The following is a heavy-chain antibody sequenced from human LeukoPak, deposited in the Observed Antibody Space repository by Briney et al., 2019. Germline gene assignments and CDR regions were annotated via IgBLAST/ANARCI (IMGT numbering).Heavy chain of an antibody. Sequence: GGSLRLSCAASGFSVSTYAMSWVRQAPGKGPEWVSTLNGDDSTSYADSVKGRFTISRDNSKNTLYLQMNSLRAEDTAIDYCTQDYTSGWYWEYWGQGTLVTVSS. D-gene: IGHD6-19*01. J-gene: IGHJ4*02. CDR3: TQDYTSGWYWEY. CDR1: GFSVSTYA. V-gene: IGHV3-23*01. CDR2: LNGDDST.